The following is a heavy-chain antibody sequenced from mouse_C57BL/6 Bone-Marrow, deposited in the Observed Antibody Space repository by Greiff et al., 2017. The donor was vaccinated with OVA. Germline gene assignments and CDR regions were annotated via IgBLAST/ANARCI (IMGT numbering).Heavy chain of an antibody. D-gene: IGHD1-1*01. J-gene: IGHJ2*01. V-gene: IGHV14-4*01. Sequence: EVQQQQSGAELVRPGASVKLSCTASGFNIKDDYMHWVKQRPEQGLEWIGWIDPKNGDTEYASKFKGKATLTADTSSNTAYLQLSSLTSDDTAVYYCTAFITTVVADYWGQGTTLTVSS. CDR1: GFNIKDDY. CDR2: IDPKNGDT. CDR3: TAFITTVVADY.